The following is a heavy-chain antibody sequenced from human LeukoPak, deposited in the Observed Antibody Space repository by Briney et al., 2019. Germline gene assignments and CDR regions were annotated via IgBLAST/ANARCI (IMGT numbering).Heavy chain of an antibody. Sequence: SETLSLTCTISGGSISSISYYWSWIRQHPGKGLEWIGYIYYSGSAYYNPSLKSRVTISVDTSENQFSLKLSSVTAADTAVYYCARVNYGSATKEDYWGQGTLVTVSS. J-gene: IGHJ4*02. CDR2: IYYSGSA. D-gene: IGHD3-10*01. V-gene: IGHV4-31*03. CDR3: ARVNYGSATKEDY. CDR1: GGSISSISYY.